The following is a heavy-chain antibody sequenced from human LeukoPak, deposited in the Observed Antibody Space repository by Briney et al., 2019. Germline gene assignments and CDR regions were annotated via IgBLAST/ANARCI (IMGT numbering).Heavy chain of an antibody. V-gene: IGHV4-38-2*01. CDR1: GYSISSGNY. J-gene: IGHJ4*02. D-gene: IGHD6-6*01. CDR2: ISYSGTT. Sequence: PSETLSLTCAVSGYSISSGNYWGWIRRPPGKGLEWIGTISYSGTTYYNPSLKRRVTISLDASKNQFSLKLSSVTAADTAGYYCARARFDYWGQGTLVTVSA. CDR3: ARARFDY.